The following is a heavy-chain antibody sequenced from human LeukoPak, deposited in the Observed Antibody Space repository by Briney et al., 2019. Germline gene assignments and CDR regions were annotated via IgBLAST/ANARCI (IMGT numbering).Heavy chain of an antibody. Sequence: GGSLRLSCAGSGFTFRNYWMNWVRQAPGKGLEWVANIKEDGSEKYYVDSVKDRFTVSRDNAKNSLYLQINSLRADDTAVYYCARGGPTVGTDYWGQGTLVTVSS. V-gene: IGHV3-7*01. CDR2: IKEDGSEK. J-gene: IGHJ4*02. CDR1: GFTFRNYW. CDR3: ARGGPTVGTDY. D-gene: IGHD1-26*01.